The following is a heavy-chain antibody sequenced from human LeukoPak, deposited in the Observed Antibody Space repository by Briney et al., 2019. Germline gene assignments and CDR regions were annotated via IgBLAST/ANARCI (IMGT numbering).Heavy chain of an antibody. CDR3: ARDMGSSGWSSYYYGMDV. CDR1: GFTFSSYS. CDR2: ISSSSSYI. Sequence: PGGSLRLSCAASGFTFSSYSMNWVRQAPGKGLEWVSSISSSSSYIYYADSVKGRFTISRDNAKNPLYLQMNSLRAEDTAVYYCARDMGSSGWSSYYYGMDVWGQGTTVTVSS. J-gene: IGHJ6*02. D-gene: IGHD6-19*01. V-gene: IGHV3-21*01.